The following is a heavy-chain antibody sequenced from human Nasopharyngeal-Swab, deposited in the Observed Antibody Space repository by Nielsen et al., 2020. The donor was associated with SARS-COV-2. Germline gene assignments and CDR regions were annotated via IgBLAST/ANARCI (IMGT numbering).Heavy chain of an antibody. CDR3: AGGILLPFGDGWFDP. J-gene: IGHJ5*02. CDR2: IYHSGST. D-gene: IGHD2-15*01. Sequence: SETLSLTCAVSGGSISSGGYSWSWIRQPPGKGLEWIGYIYHSGSTYYNPSLKSRVTISVDRSKNQFSLKLSSVTAADTAAYYCAGGILLPFGDGWFDPWGQGTLVTVSS. CDR1: GGSISSGGYS. V-gene: IGHV4-30-2*01.